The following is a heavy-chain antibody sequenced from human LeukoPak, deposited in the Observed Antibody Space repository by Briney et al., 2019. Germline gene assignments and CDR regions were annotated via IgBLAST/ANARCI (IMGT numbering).Heavy chain of an antibody. V-gene: IGHV3-23*01. CDR3: ARTIAQYSNTWLYFYYGLDV. Sequence: PGGSLRLSCTASGFTFSGYAMTWVRQAPGKGLEWVSSISSGSEDTYYADSVKGRFTISRDNSKSTLYLQMSSLRAEDTAVYYCARTIAQYSNTWLYFYYGLDVWGQGTTVTVAS. CDR2: ISSGSEDT. CDR1: GFTFSGYA. J-gene: IGHJ6*02. D-gene: IGHD1-7*01.